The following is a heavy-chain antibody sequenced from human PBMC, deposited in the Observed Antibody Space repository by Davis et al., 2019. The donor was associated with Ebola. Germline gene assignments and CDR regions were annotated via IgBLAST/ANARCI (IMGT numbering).Heavy chain of an antibody. V-gene: IGHV4-59*01. J-gene: IGHJ4*02. D-gene: IGHD1-1*01. CDR2: IYYSGST. Sequence: MPSETLSLTCTVSGGSISSYYWSWIRQPPGKGLEWIGYIYYSGSTNYNPSLKSRVTISVDTSKNQFSLRLTSVTAADTAMYYCARDGVVTTGTRYFDYWGQGILVTVSS. CDR1: GGSISSYY. CDR3: ARDGVVTTGTRYFDY.